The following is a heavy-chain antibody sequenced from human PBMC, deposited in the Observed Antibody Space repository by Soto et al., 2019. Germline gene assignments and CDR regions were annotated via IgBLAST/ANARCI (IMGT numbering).Heavy chain of an antibody. CDR2: IIPIFGTA. CDR3: ARGLGVGDYDYVWGSYRPYYFDY. Sequence: QVQLVQSGAEVKKPGSSVKVSCKASGGTFSSYAISWVRQAPGQGLEWMGGIIPIFGTANYAQKFQGRVTITADKSTGTAYMELSSLRSEDTAVYYCARGLGVGDYDYVWGSYRPYYFDYWGQGTLVTVSS. CDR1: GGTFSSYA. J-gene: IGHJ4*02. V-gene: IGHV1-69*06. D-gene: IGHD3-16*02.